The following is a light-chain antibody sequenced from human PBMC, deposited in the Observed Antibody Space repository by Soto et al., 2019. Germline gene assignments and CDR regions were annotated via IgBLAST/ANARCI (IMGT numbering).Light chain of an antibody. CDR2: GAS. CDR1: QSVSNN. J-gene: IGKJ4*01. V-gene: IGKV3-15*01. Sequence: EVVLTQSPATLSVSPGERATLSCRASQSVSNNLAWYQQKPGQAPRLLIYGASTRATGIPARFSGSGSETEFTLTISSLQYEDFAIYYCQQYNNWPPLTFGGGTKVEIK. CDR3: QQYNNWPPLT.